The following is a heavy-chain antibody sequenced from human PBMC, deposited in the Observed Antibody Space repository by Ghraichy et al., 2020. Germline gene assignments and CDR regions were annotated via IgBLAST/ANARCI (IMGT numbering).Heavy chain of an antibody. CDR1: GYTFTGYY. CDR2: INPNSGGT. CDR3: ARSRLTVTTFCAFDI. V-gene: IGHV1-2*02. Sequence: ASVKVSCKASGYTFTGYYMHWVRQAPGQGLEWMGWINPNSGGTNYAQKFQGRVTMTRDTSISPAYMELSRLRSDDTAVYFCARSRLTVTTFCAFDIWGQGTMVTVST. J-gene: IGHJ3*02. D-gene: IGHD4-17*01.